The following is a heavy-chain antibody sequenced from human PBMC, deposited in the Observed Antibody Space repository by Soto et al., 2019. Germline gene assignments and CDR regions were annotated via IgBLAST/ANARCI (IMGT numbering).Heavy chain of an antibody. V-gene: IGHV4-34*01. CDR1: GGSFSGYY. Sequence: SGTLSLTCAVYGGSFSGYYWSWIRQPPGKGLEWIGEINHSGSTNYNPSLKSRVTISVDTSKHQFSLKLSSVTAADTAVYYCAAMLIVGATPYYFEYWDEGNLVTVYS. CDR2: INHSGST. J-gene: IGHJ4*01. D-gene: IGHD1-26*01. CDR3: AAMLIVGATPYYFEY.